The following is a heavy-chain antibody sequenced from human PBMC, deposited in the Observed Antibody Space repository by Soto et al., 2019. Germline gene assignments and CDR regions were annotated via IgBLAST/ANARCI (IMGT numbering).Heavy chain of an antibody. CDR1: GFTFDDYA. J-gene: IGHJ6*02. Sequence: GGSLRLSCAASGFTFDDYAMHWVRQAPGKGLEWVSGISWNSGSIGYADSVKGRFTISRDNAKNSLYLQMNSLRAEDTALNYCAKAWEYCSSTSLYYYYYYGMDVWGQGTTVTVSS. CDR3: AKAWEYCSSTSLYYYYYYGMDV. V-gene: IGHV3-9*01. CDR2: ISWNSGSI. D-gene: IGHD2-2*01.